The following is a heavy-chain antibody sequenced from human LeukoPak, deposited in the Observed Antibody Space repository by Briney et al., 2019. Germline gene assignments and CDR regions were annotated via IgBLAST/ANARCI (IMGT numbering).Heavy chain of an antibody. CDR1: GGSISSYY. CDR2: IYYSGST. V-gene: IGHV4-59*01. J-gene: IGHJ4*02. D-gene: IGHD6-6*01. CDR3: ARGGSSSSGPDY. Sequence: SETLSLTCTVSGGSISSYYWSWIRQPPGKGLEWIGYIYYSGSTNYNPSLKSRATISVDTSKNQFSLKLSSVTAADTAVYYCARGGSSSSGPDYWGQGTLVTVSS.